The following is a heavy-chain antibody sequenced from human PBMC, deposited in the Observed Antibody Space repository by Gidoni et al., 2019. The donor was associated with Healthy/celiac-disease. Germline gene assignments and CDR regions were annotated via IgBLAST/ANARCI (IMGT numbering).Heavy chain of an antibody. J-gene: IGHJ4*01. CDR3: ARDSITYFDY. D-gene: IGHD3-10*01. CDR2: ISYYGSNK. V-gene: IGHV3-30-3*01. Sequence: QVQLVESGGGVVQPGRSLRRSCAASGFTFSSYAMHWVRQAPGKGLELVAVISYYGSNKYYADSVKGRFTISRDNSKTPLYLQMNSLRAEDTAVYYCARDSITYFDYWGHGTLVTVSS. CDR1: GFTFSSYA.